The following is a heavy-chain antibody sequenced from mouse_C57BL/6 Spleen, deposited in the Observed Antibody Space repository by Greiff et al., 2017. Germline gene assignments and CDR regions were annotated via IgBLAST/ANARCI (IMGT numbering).Heavy chain of an antibody. Sequence: QVQLQQPGAELVKPGASVKLSCKASGYTFTSYWMHWVKQRPGRGLEWIGRIDPTSGGTKYNEKFKSKATLTVDKPSSTAYMQLSSLTSEDSAGYYCARHVGRDAMDYWGQGTSVTVSS. CDR2: IDPTSGGT. CDR3: ARHVGRDAMDY. J-gene: IGHJ4*01. V-gene: IGHV1-72*01. D-gene: IGHD4-1*01. CDR1: GYTFTSYW.